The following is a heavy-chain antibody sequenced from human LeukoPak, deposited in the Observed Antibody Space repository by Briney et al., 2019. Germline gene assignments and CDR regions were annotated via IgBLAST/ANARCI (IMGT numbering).Heavy chain of an antibody. Sequence: PGRSLSLSYAASGFTFSSYAMHWVRQAPGKGLEWVAVISYDGSNKYYADSVKGRFAISRDNSKNTLYLRMDSLRAEDTAVYYCAKDPRITTIVGLYYFDYWGQGTLVTVSS. J-gene: IGHJ4*02. CDR2: ISYDGSNK. D-gene: IGHD3-22*01. CDR3: AKDPRITTIVGLYYFDY. V-gene: IGHV3-30*18. CDR1: GFTFSSYA.